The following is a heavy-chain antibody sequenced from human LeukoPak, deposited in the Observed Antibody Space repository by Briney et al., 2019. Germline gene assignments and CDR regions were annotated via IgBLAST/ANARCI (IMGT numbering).Heavy chain of an antibody. CDR1: GGSITPYY. CDR3: ARSTRSWFDP. V-gene: IGHV4-59*01. J-gene: IGHJ5*02. Sequence: PSGTLSLAYTVTGGSITPYYWSWIRQPPGKGLEWIGYIYYSGSTNYNPSLKSRVTISVDTSNNQFSLNLSSVTAADTAVYYCARSTRSWFDPWGQGTLVTVSS. D-gene: IGHD3-10*01. CDR2: IYYSGST.